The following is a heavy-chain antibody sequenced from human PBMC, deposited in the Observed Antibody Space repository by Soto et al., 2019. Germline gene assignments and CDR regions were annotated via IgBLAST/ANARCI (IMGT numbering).Heavy chain of an antibody. Sequence: RGESLKISCKGSGYSFTSYWIGWVRQMPGKGLEWMGIIYPGDSDTRYSPSFQGQVTISADKSISTAYLQWSSLKASDTAMYYCAWNSLGNRNAFDIWGQGTMVTVSS. J-gene: IGHJ3*02. V-gene: IGHV5-51*01. CDR2: IYPGDSDT. CDR3: AWNSLGNRNAFDI. D-gene: IGHD1-7*01. CDR1: GYSFTSYW.